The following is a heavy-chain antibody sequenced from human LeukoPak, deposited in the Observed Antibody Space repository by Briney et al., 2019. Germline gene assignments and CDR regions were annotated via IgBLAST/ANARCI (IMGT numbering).Heavy chain of an antibody. Sequence: SETLSLTCAVSGYSISSGYYWGWIRQPPGKGLEWIGSIYHSGSTYYNPSLKSRVTISVDTSKNQFSLKLSSVTAADTAVYYCARSKAAAGFYYWGQRTLVTVSS. CDR2: IYHSGST. CDR1: GYSISSGYY. V-gene: IGHV4-38-2*01. CDR3: ARSKAAAGFYY. J-gene: IGHJ4*02. D-gene: IGHD6-13*01.